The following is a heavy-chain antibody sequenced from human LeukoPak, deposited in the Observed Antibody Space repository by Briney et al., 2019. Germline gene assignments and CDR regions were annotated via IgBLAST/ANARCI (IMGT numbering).Heavy chain of an antibody. V-gene: IGHV1-46*01. D-gene: IGHD5-24*01. CDR2: INPSDGST. Sequence: SSVKVSCKASGYTFTSYYIHLVRQAPGQGVKWMAIINPSDGSTTHSQKFQGRVTMTRDTSTSTVYMELSGLRSEDTALYYCARIRDGYNDAYDIWGQGTMVTVSS. J-gene: IGHJ3*02. CDR3: ARIRDGYNDAYDI. CDR1: GYTFTSYY.